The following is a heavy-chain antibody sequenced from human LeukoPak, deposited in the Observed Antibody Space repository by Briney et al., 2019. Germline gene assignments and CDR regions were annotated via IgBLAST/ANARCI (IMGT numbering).Heavy chain of an antibody. Sequence: SETLSLTCTVSGYSISSGYYWGWIRQSPGKGLEWLGNMFHTGSTNYNPSLKSRVTISVDTSKNQFSLKLSSVTAADTAVYYCARAKGGHSSGYIDYWGQGTLVTVSS. CDR2: MFHTGST. J-gene: IGHJ4*02. V-gene: IGHV4-38-2*02. CDR3: ARAKGGHSSGYIDY. CDR1: GYSISSGYY. D-gene: IGHD3-22*01.